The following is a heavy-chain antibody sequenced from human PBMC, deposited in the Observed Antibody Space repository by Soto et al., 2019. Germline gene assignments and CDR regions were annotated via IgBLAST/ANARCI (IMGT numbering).Heavy chain of an antibody. CDR2: ISYDGSNK. CDR1: GFTFSSYA. Sequence: QVQLVESGGGVVQPGRSLRLSCAASGFTFSSYAMHWVRQAPGKGLEWVAVISYDGSNKYYADSVKGRFTISRDNSKNTLYLQRNSLRAEETAFYYCAGGGGGYWGQGTLVTVSS. D-gene: IGHD3-16*01. J-gene: IGHJ4*02. CDR3: AGGGGGY. V-gene: IGHV3-30-3*01.